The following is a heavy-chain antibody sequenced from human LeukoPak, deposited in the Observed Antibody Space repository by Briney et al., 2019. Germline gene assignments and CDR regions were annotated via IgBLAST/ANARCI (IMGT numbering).Heavy chain of an antibody. D-gene: IGHD3-22*01. CDR2: ISAYNGNT. CDR3: AREGATGYDSSGSYVWDH. V-gene: IGHV1-18*01. CDR1: GYTFTSYG. Sequence: ASVKVPCKASGYTFTSYGISWVRQAPGQGLEWMGWISAYNGNTNYAQKLQGRVTMTTDTSTSTAYMELRSLRSDDTAVYYCAREGATGYDSSGSYVWDHWGQGTLVTVSS. J-gene: IGHJ4*02.